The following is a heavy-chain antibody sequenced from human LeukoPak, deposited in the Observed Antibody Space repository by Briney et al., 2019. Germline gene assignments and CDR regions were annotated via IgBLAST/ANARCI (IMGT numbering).Heavy chain of an antibody. D-gene: IGHD2/OR15-2a*01. CDR2: ISSSSSTI. Sequence: GGSLRLSCAASEFTFSSYNMNWVRQAPGKGLEWVSYISSSSSTIYYADSVKGRFTISRDNAKNSLYLQMNSLRVEDTAVYYCRDPFDYWGQGTLVTVSS. CDR1: EFTFSSYN. J-gene: IGHJ4*02. CDR3: RDPFDY. V-gene: IGHV3-48*01.